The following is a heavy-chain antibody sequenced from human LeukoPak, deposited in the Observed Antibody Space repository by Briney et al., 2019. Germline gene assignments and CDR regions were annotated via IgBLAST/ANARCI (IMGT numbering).Heavy chain of an antibody. Sequence: PGGSLRLSCAVSGFTVSSNYMSWVRQAPGKGLEWVAVIWCDGSNKYYADSVKGRFTISRDNSKNTLYLQMNSLRAEDTAVYYCARDGLGTYYYGSGSYYNPLYYFDYWGQGTLVTVSS. CDR2: IWCDGSNK. CDR1: GFTVSSNY. J-gene: IGHJ4*02. V-gene: IGHV3-33*08. CDR3: ARDGLGTYYYGSGSYYNPLYYFDY. D-gene: IGHD3-10*01.